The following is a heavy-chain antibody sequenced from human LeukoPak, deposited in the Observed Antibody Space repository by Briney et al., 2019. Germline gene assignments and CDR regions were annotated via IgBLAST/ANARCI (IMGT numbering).Heavy chain of an antibody. V-gene: IGHV3-21*01. Sequence: PGGSLRLSCAASGFTFSSYIMNWVRQAPGKGLEWVSFITTSSSYIYYADSVKGRFTISRDNAKNSLYLQMNSLRAEDTAVYYCAREIGGESIDYWGQGTLVTVSS. CDR3: AREIGGESIDY. CDR2: ITTSSSYI. CDR1: GFTFSSYI. D-gene: IGHD3-16*01. J-gene: IGHJ4*02.